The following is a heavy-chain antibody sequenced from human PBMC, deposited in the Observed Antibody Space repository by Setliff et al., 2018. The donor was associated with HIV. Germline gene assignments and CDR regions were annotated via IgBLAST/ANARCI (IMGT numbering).Heavy chain of an antibody. CDR3: ARAPAKWGLRFGYAFDI. CDR1: GYTFTSYA. CDR2: INAGNGNT. J-gene: IGHJ3*02. Sequence: ASVKVSCKASGYTFTSYAMHWVRQAPGQRLEWMGWINAGNGNTKYSQKFQGRVTITRDTSASTAYMELSSLRSEDTAVYYCARAPAKWGLRFGYAFDIWGQGTMVTVSS. D-gene: IGHD1-26*01. V-gene: IGHV1-3*01.